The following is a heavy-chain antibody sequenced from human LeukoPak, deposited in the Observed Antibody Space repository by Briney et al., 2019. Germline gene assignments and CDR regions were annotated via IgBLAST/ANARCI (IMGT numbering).Heavy chain of an antibody. D-gene: IGHD3-9*01. Sequence: GGSLRVSCAASGFTFSSYGMHWVRQAPGKGLEWVAVISYDGSNKYYADSVKGRFTISRDNSKNTLYLQINSLRGEDTAVYYCAKGRWGLTINNFDIWGQGTMVTVSS. CDR1: GFTFSSYG. CDR2: ISYDGSNK. J-gene: IGHJ3*02. V-gene: IGHV3-30*18. CDR3: AKGRWGLTINNFDI.